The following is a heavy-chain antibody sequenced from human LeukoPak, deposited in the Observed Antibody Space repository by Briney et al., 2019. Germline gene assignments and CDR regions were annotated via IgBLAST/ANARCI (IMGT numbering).Heavy chain of an antibody. CDR2: IIPILGIA. D-gene: IGHD3-10*01. CDR1: GGTFSSYA. V-gene: IGHV1-69*04. Sequence: SVKVSCKASGGTFSSYAISWVRQAPGQGLEWMGRIIPILGIANYAQKFQGRVTITADKSTSTAYMELSSLRSEDTAVYYCARVGSGSYYKGAPDYWGQGTLVTVSS. CDR3: ARVGSGSYYKGAPDY. J-gene: IGHJ4*02.